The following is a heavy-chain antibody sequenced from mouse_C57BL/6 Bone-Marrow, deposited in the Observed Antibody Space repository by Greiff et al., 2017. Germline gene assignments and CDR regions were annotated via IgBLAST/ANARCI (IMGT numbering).Heavy chain of an antibody. J-gene: IGHJ2*01. V-gene: IGHV2-2*01. CDR1: GFSLTSYG. CDR3: ARGNWDEGDFDY. D-gene: IGHD4-1*01. CDR2: IWSGGGT. Sequence: QVQLQQSGPGLVQPSQSLSITCTVSGFSLTSYGVHWVRQSPGKGLEWLGVIWSGGGTAYNAAFIPRLSISKDNSNSQVFFKMNSLQADDTAIYYCARGNWDEGDFDYWGQGTTLTVSS.